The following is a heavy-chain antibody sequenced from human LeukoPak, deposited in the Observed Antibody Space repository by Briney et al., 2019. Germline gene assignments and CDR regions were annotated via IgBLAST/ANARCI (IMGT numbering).Heavy chain of an antibody. Sequence: GGSLRLSCAASGSTFSSYAMSWVRQVPGKGLEWVSAISDSGGSTYYADSVKGRFTISRDNSKNTLYLQMNSLRAEDTAVYYCAKGTDIVATMVYYGMDVWGQGTTVTVSS. CDR3: AKGTDIVATMVYYGMDV. J-gene: IGHJ6*02. CDR1: GSTFSSYA. CDR2: ISDSGGST. D-gene: IGHD5-12*01. V-gene: IGHV3-23*01.